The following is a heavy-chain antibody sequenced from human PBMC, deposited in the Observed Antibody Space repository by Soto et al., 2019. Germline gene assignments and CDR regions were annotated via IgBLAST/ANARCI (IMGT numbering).Heavy chain of an antibody. V-gene: IGHV4-61*01. CDR2: VYHTGRT. D-gene: IGHD3-3*01. J-gene: IGHJ4*02. Sequence: QVHLQESGTGLVRPSETLSLPCTVSCGSFKSGSYYWSWIRQPPGNGLEWIGYVYHTGRTDYNPSLDIRACSSMGTSSNPSSQELDSVTPADTAVYFCASDFDYFDSWVQGTLVTVS. CDR1: CGSFKSGSYY. CDR3: ASDFDYFDS.